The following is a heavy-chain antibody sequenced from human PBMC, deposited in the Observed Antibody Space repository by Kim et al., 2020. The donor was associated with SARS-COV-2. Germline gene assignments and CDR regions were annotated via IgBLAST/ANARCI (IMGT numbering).Heavy chain of an antibody. CDR2: IYYSGST. J-gene: IGHJ3*02. CDR1: GGSISSYY. CDR3: ARQSTMIVPGAFDI. D-gene: IGHD3-22*01. V-gene: IGHV4-59*08. Sequence: SETLSLTCTVSGGSISSYYWSWIRQPPGKGLEWIGYIYYSGSTNYNPSLKSRVTISVDTSKNQFSLKLSSVTAADTAVYYCARQSTMIVPGAFDIWGQGT.